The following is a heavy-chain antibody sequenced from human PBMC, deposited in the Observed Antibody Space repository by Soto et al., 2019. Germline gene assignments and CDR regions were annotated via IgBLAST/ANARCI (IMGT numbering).Heavy chain of an antibody. CDR2: IIPILGIA. J-gene: IGHJ4*02. CDR3: ARDRSPDIVATDFDY. D-gene: IGHD5-12*01. Sequence: SVKVSCKASGGTFSSYTISWVRQAPGQGLEWMGRIIPILGIANYAQKFQGRVTITADKSTSTAYMELSSLRSEDTAVYYCARDRSPDIVATDFDYWGQGTLVTVSS. CDR1: GGTFSSYT. V-gene: IGHV1-69*04.